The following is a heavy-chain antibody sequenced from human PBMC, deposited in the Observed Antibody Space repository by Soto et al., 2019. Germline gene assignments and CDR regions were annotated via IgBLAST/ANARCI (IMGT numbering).Heavy chain of an antibody. CDR3: AHKVPDCSSTSCYEYFDY. Sequence: SGPTLVNPTQTLALTCTFSGFSLSTSGVGVGWIRQPPGKALEWLAVIYWDDAKRYSPSLKSRLTITKDTSKNQVVLTMTDMYPVDTATFYCAHKVPDCSSTSCYEYFDYWGQGTLVTVSS. CDR1: GFSLSTSGVG. D-gene: IGHD2-2*01. V-gene: IGHV2-5*02. CDR2: IYWDDAK. J-gene: IGHJ4*02.